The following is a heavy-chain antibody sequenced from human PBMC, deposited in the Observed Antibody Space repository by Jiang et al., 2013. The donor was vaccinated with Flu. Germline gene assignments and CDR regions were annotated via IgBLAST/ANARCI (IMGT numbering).Heavy chain of an antibody. Sequence: KPTQTLTLTCTFSGFSLSTSFMGVSWIRQPPGKALEWLARIDWDDDKFYSTSLKTRLIISKDTSKNQVVLTMTNMDPVDSATYYCVRSNIPGNWFDPWGQGTQVIVSS. CDR2: IDWDDDK. CDR1: GFSLSTSFMG. D-gene: IGHD2/OR15-2a*01. CDR3: VRSNIPGNWFDP. V-gene: IGHV2-70*04. J-gene: IGHJ5*02.